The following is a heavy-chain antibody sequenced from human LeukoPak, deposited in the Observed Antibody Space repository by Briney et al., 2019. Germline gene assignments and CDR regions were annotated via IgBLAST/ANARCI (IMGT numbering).Heavy chain of an antibody. CDR3: ARDERRIGRFGSTYWAFDI. Sequence: SETLSLTCTVSGGSISSYYWSWIRQPPGKGLEWIGRIYISGSTNYNPSLKSRVTISVDTSKNQFSLRLSSVTAADTAVYYCARDERRIGRFGSTYWAFDIWGQGTVVTVSS. CDR2: IYISGST. V-gene: IGHV4-4*08. J-gene: IGHJ3*02. CDR1: GGSISSYY. D-gene: IGHD3-3*01.